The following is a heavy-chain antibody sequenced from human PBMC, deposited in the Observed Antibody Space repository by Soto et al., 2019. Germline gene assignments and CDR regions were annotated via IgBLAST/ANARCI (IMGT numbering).Heavy chain of an antibody. CDR2: IIPIFGTA. CDR3: AGPHYYDSSVHDEYFQH. Sequence: GASVKVSCKASGGTFSSYAISWVRQAPGQGLGWMGGIIPIFGTANYAQKFQGRVTITADESTSTAYMELSSLRSEDTAVYYCAGPHYYDSSVHDEYFQHWGQGTLVTVSS. V-gene: IGHV1-69*13. D-gene: IGHD3-22*01. CDR1: GGTFSSYA. J-gene: IGHJ1*01.